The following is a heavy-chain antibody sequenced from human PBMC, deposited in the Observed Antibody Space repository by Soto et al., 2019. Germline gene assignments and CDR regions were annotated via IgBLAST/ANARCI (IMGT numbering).Heavy chain of an antibody. J-gene: IGHJ6*03. Sequence: SETLSLTCTVSGGSISSSSYYWGWIRQPPGKGLEWIGSIYYSGSTYYNPSLKSRVTISVDTSKNQFSLKLSSVTAADTAVYYCARRDSIAARRNYYYYMDVWGKGTTVTVSS. D-gene: IGHD6-6*01. CDR3: ARRDSIAARRNYYYYMDV. CDR1: GGSISSSSYY. CDR2: IYYSGST. V-gene: IGHV4-39*01.